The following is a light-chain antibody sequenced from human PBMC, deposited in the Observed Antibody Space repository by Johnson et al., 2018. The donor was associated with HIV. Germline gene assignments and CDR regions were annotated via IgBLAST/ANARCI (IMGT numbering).Light chain of an antibody. CDR1: SSNIGNNY. J-gene: IGLJ1*01. V-gene: IGLV1-51*01. CDR3: GTWDSSLSARYV. Sequence: QSVLTHPPSVSAAPGQKVTISCSGSSSNIGNNYVSWYQQLPGTAPKLLIYDNNKRPSGIPDRFSGSKSGTSATLGITGLQTGDEADYYCGTWDSSLSARYVFGTGTKVTVL. CDR2: DNN.